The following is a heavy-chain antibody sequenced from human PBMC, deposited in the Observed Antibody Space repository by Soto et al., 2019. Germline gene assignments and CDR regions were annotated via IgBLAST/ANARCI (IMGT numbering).Heavy chain of an antibody. Sequence: GGSLRLSCATSGFTFRYHGMSWVRQAPGKGLEWVSTINSNGVDTHYPDSVKGRFIISRDNSRNTLALHMSSLRAEDTALYYCVSWVSAHFDYWGQGTMVTVSS. CDR2: INSNGVDT. J-gene: IGHJ4*02. D-gene: IGHD2-8*01. CDR3: VSWVSAHFDY. V-gene: IGHV3-23*01. CDR1: GFTFRYHG.